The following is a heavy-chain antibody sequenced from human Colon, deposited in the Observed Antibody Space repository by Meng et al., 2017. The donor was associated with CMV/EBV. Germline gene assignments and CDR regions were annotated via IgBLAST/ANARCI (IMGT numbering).Heavy chain of an antibody. D-gene: IGHD2-21*01. CDR1: GGSISTTNYY. J-gene: IGHJ4*02. Sequence: SETLSLTCTVSGGSISTTNYYWGWVRQPPGKGLEWLGTVYYNGVTYNNPSLKSRVTISIDTSRNQFSLKLASVTAADTAVYYCAIEDRTIVAVAPGSEFWGLGTLVTVSS. CDR3: AIEDRTIVAVAPGSEF. CDR2: VYYNGVT. V-gene: IGHV4-39*07.